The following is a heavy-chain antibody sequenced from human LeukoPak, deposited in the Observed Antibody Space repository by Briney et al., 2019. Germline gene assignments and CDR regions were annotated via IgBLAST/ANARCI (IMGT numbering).Heavy chain of an antibody. CDR2: ISSSGSNI. J-gene: IGHJ3*02. CDR3: AKDRVGAARLDAFDI. V-gene: IGHV3-11*01. Sequence: GGSLRPSCATSAFIFNNAWMSWVRQAPGKGLEWVSSISSSGSNIYYADSVKGRFTISRDNAKNSLYLQMNSLRAEDTAVYYCAKDRVGAARLDAFDIWGQGTMVTVSS. CDR1: AFIFNNAW. D-gene: IGHD6-6*01.